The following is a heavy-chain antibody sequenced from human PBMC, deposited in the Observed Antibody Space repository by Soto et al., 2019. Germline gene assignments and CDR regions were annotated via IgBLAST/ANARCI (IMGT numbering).Heavy chain of an antibody. CDR1: GFSFSRYG. Sequence: SGGSLRLSCAAAGFSFSRYGMHWVRQAPGKGLEWVAIISYDGTNKHYADSVKGRFTISRDNSKNTMYLQMNSLRAEDTAVYYCARGDTLPGYWGQGTLVTVS. J-gene: IGHJ4*02. V-gene: IGHV3-33*01. CDR2: ISYDGTNK. CDR3: ARGDTLPGY. D-gene: IGHD3-10*01.